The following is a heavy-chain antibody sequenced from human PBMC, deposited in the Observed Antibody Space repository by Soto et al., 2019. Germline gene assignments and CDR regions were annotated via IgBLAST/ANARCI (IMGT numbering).Heavy chain of an antibody. Sequence: SETLSLTCAFSCGSIISGGYSWSWIRQPPGKGLEWIGYMYHSGRTYYNPSLKSRVTISVERSKNQFSLNLISVTAADTAVYYCARGFDSYFYGLDVWGQGTTVTVSS. V-gene: IGHV4-30-2*01. CDR1: CGSIISGGYS. J-gene: IGHJ6*02. CDR3: ARGFDSYFYGLDV. D-gene: IGHD3-9*01. CDR2: MYHSGRT.